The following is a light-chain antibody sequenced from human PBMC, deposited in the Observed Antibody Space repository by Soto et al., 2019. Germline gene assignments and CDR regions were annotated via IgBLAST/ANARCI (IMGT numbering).Light chain of an antibody. CDR2: DAS. V-gene: IGKV1-5*01. J-gene: IGKJ2*01. CDR3: QQYNSYSGT. Sequence: DIQMTQSPSTLSASVGDRVTITCRASQSINNWLAWYQQKPGKAPKLLIYDASSLESGVPSRFSGSGSGTEFTLTISSLQPDDFATYYCQQYNSYSGTFGQGTKLEIK. CDR1: QSINNW.